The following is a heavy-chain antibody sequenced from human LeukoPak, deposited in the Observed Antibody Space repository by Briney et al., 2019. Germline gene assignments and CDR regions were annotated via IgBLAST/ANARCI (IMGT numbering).Heavy chain of an antibody. CDR1: GFTFSSYG. Sequence: GGSLRLSCAASGFTFSSYGMHWVRQAPGKGLEWVAFIRYDGSNKYYADSVKGRFTISRDNSKNTLYLQMNSLRAEDTAVYYCATRSEYCSGGSCYSKGFHYYYMDVWGKGTTVTISS. CDR3: ATRSEYCSGGSCYSKGFHYYYMDV. CDR2: IRYDGSNK. J-gene: IGHJ6*03. D-gene: IGHD2-15*01. V-gene: IGHV3-30*02.